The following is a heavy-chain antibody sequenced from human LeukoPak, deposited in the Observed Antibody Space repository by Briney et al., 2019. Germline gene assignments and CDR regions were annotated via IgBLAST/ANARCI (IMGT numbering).Heavy chain of an antibody. CDR2: ISPYNGNT. J-gene: IGHJ4*02. V-gene: IGHV1-18*01. CDR3: ARGPHERSGYPDD. CDR1: GYTFNTYG. Sequence: ASVKVSCRASGYTFNTYGITWVRQAPGQGLEWMGWISPYNGNTNYAQKFQGRVTLTTDTSTSTAYMELRSLRSDDTAVYYCARGPHERSGYPDDWGQGTLVTVSS. D-gene: IGHD3-22*01.